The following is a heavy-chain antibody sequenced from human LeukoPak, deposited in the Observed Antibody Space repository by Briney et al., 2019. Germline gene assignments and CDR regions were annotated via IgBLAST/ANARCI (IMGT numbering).Heavy chain of an antibody. V-gene: IGHV4-59*01. J-gene: IGHJ6*03. Sequence: PSETPSLTCTVSGGSISSYYWSWIRQPPGKGLEWIGYIYYSGSTNYNPSLKSRVTISVDTSKNQFSLKLSSVTAADTAVYYCATTASGGDYYYYYMDVWGKGTTVTVSS. CDR2: IYYSGST. CDR1: GGSISSYY. CDR3: ATTASGGDYYYYYMDV. D-gene: IGHD1-26*01.